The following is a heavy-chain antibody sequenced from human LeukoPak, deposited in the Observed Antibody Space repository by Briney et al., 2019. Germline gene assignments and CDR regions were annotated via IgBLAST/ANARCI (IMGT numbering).Heavy chain of an antibody. Sequence: GESLKISCKGSGYSFTSYWIGWVRQMPGKGLEWMGIIYPGDSDTRYSPSFQGQVTISADKSISTAYLQWSSLKASDTAMYCCARHYDSSGYYSDYWGQGTLVTVSS. J-gene: IGHJ4*02. CDR3: ARHYDSSGYYSDY. CDR1: GYSFTSYW. D-gene: IGHD3-22*01. CDR2: IYPGDSDT. V-gene: IGHV5-51*01.